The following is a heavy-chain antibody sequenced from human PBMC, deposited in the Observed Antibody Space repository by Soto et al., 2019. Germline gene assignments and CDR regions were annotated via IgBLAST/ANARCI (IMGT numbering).Heavy chain of an antibody. Sequence: QVQLVESGGGVVQPGRSLRLSCAASGFTFSSYGMHWVRQAPGKGLEWVAVISYDGSNKYYADSVKGRFTISRDNSKNTLYLQMSSLSAEDTAVYYCAHIAAAGRNPFDYWGQGTLVTVSS. J-gene: IGHJ4*02. CDR1: GFTFSSYG. CDR2: ISYDGSNK. CDR3: AHIAAAGRNPFDY. D-gene: IGHD6-13*01. V-gene: IGHV3-30*03.